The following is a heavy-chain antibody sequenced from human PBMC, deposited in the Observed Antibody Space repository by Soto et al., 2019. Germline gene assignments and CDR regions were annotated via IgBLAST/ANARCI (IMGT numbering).Heavy chain of an antibody. D-gene: IGHD3-16*02. J-gene: IGHJ4*02. CDR3: AKDFGTLLYYDYVWGSYRPPLFDY. V-gene: IGHV3-23*01. CDR2: ISGSGGST. Sequence: GGSLRLSCAASGFTFSSYAMSWVRQAPGKGLEWVSAISGSGGSTYYADSVKGRFTISRDNSKNTLYLQMNSLRAEDTAVYYCAKDFGTLLYYDYVWGSYRPPLFDYWGQGTLVTVSS. CDR1: GFTFSSYA.